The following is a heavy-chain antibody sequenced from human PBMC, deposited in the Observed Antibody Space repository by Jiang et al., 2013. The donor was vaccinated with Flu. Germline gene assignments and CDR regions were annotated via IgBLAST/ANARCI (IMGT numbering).Heavy chain of an antibody. CDR2: IYYSGST. Sequence: SQTLSLTCTVSGGSISSSSYYWGWIRQPPGKGLEWIGSIYYSGSTYYNPSLKSRVTISVDTSKNQFSLKLSSVTATDTAVYYCARHQLWFGEEYYFDYWGQGTLVTVSS. J-gene: IGHJ4*02. CDR3: ARHQLWFGEEYYFDY. D-gene: IGHD3-10*01. CDR1: GGSISSSSYY. V-gene: IGHV4-39*01.